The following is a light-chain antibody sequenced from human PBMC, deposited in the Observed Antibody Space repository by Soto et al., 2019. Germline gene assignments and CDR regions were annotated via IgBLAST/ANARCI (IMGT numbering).Light chain of an antibody. CDR1: SSNIVTYT. Sequence: QSVLTQPPSVSATPGQRVTISCSGSSSNIVTYTLNWYQQFPGRAPKLLLYNGYQRPSGVPDRFSGSKSGPSASLTISGLQFDDDADYYCAAGDDSLSLWVFGGGTKLTVL. V-gene: IGLV1-44*01. CDR2: NGY. CDR3: AAGDDSLSLWV. J-gene: IGLJ3*02.